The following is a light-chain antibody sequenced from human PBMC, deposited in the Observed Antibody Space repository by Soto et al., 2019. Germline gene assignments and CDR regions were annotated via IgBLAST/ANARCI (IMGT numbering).Light chain of an antibody. V-gene: IGKV3-20*01. J-gene: IGKJ1*01. CDR2: GAS. Sequence: EIVLTQSPGTLSLSPGERATLSCRASQSVNSFYLAWFQQKPGQAPRLLIYGASTRATGIPDRFSGSGSGTDFTLTISRLEPEDFAVYYCQQYGRSPPRTFGQGTNVDIK. CDR1: QSVNSFY. CDR3: QQYGRSPPRT.